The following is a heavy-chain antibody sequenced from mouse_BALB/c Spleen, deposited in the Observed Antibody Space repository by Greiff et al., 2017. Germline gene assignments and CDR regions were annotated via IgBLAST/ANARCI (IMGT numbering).Heavy chain of an antibody. V-gene: IGHV1-7*01. Sequence: VQLQQSGAELAKPGASVKMSCKASGYTFTSYWMHWVKQRPGQGLEWIGYINPSTGYTEYNQKFKDKATLTADKSSSTAYMQLSSLTSEDSAVYYCARSNDDYAMDYWGQGTSVTVSS. CDR1: GYTFTSYW. CDR2: INPSTGYT. D-gene: IGHD2-12*01. CDR3: ARSNDDYAMDY. J-gene: IGHJ4*01.